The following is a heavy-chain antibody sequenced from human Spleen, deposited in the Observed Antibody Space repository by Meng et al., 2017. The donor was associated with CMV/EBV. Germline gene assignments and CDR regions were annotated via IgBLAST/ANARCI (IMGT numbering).Heavy chain of an antibody. Sequence: QVQLVQSGAEVKKPGASAKISCRASGYTFTKYAIHWVRQAPGQRLEWMGWINAGYGDTRYSQKFQGRVTITRDTSANTSYMELSGLKPEDTAVFYCAREPGSNTRFDSWGQGTLVTVSS. J-gene: IGHJ4*02. CDR1: GYTFTKYA. CDR2: INAGYGDT. V-gene: IGHV1-3*01. D-gene: IGHD1-14*01. CDR3: AREPGSNTRFDS.